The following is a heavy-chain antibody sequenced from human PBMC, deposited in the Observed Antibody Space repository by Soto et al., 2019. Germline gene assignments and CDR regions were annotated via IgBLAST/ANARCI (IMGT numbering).Heavy chain of an antibody. CDR1: GFTFNSYA. CDR2: ISGSGGYT. D-gene: IGHD3-16*01. CDR3: AKERYYDYVWETYYYYGMDV. Sequence: EVQLLESGGGLGQPGGSLRLSCAASGFTFNSYAMTWVRQAPGKGLEWVSAISGSGGYTYYADSVKGRFTISRDNSKNTLFLQMNSLTAEDTAIYYCAKERYYDYVWETYYYYGMDVWGQGATVTVSS. J-gene: IGHJ6*02. V-gene: IGHV3-23*01.